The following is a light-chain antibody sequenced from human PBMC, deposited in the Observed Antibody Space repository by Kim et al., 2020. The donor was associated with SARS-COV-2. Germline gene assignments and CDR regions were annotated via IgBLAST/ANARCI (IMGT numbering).Light chain of an antibody. CDR1: QSVSSNY. CDR3: QQYGSSPR. CDR2: GAS. J-gene: IGKJ4*01. Sequence: LSPGETAPLSCRARQSVSSNYLAWYQQKPGQTPRLLIYGASSRATGIPDRFSGSGSGTDFTLTISRLEPEDFAVYYCQQYGSSPRFGGGTKVDIK. V-gene: IGKV3-20*01.